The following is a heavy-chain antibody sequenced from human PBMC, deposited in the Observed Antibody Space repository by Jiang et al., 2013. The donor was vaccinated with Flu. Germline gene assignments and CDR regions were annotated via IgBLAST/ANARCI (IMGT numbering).Heavy chain of an antibody. CDR1: YG. CDR3: ARDWGLGSWYEGVDL. Sequence: YGISWVRQAPGQGLDVDGSGSALTMVTQTMHRRLQGRVTMTTDTSTSTAYMELRSLRSDDTAVYYCARDWGLGSWYEGVDLWGRGTLVTVSS. V-gene: IGHV1-18*01. D-gene: IGHD6-13*01. J-gene: IGHJ2*01. CDR2: SALTMVT.